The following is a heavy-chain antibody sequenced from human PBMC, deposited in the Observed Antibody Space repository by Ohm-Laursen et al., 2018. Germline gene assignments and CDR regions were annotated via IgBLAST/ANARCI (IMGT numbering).Heavy chain of an antibody. D-gene: IGHD5-24*01. V-gene: IGHV1-69*04. Sequence: ASVKVSCKASGGTFSSYAISWVRQAPGQGLEWMGRIIPILGIANYAQKFQGRVTITADKSTSTAYMELSSLRSGDTAVYYCARDPPETYFDYWGQGTLVTVSS. CDR1: GGTFSSYA. CDR2: IIPILGIA. CDR3: ARDPPETYFDY. J-gene: IGHJ4*02.